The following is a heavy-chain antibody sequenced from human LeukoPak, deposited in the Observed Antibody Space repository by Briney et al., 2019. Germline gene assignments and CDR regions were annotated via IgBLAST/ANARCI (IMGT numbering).Heavy chain of an antibody. D-gene: IGHD5-18*01. CDR3: ARRGYSYGYNYFDY. CDR2: INHSGST. V-gene: IGHV4-34*01. CDR1: GGSFSGYY. Sequence: SETLSLTCAVYGGSFSGYYWSWIRQPPGKGREWIGEINHSGSTNYNPSLKSRVTISVDTSKNQFSLKLSSVTAADTAVYYCARRGYSYGYNYFDYWGQGTLVTVSS. J-gene: IGHJ4*02.